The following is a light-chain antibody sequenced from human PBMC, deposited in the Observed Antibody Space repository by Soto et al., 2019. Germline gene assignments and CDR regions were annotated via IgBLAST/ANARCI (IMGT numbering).Light chain of an antibody. Sequence: QSALTQPASVSGSPGQSITICCTGTSSDVGGYNYVSWYQQHPGKAPKLMIYEVTNRPSGVSNRFSGSKSGNTASLTISGLQAEDEADYYCSSYTGSNTWVFGGGTKLTVL. J-gene: IGLJ3*02. CDR1: SSDVGGYNY. V-gene: IGLV2-14*01. CDR2: EVT. CDR3: SSYTGSNTWV.